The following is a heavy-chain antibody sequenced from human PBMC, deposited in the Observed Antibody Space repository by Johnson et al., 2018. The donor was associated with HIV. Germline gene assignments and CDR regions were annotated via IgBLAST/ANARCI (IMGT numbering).Heavy chain of an antibody. CDR3: ARALRGAFDI. Sequence: VQLVESGGSVVRPGGSLRLSCAASGFNFDDYDMSWVRQAPGKGLEWVSGTNWTGGSTGYADSVTGRFIIASDNAKNSLYLQMKSLRAEDTALYYCARALRGAFDIWGQGTMVAVSS. J-gene: IGHJ3*02. CDR1: GFNFDDYD. V-gene: IGHV3-20*04. CDR2: TNWTGGST.